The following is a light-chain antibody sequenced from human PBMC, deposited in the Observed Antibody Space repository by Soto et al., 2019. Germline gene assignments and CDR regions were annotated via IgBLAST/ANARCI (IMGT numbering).Light chain of an antibody. CDR2: DDR. CDR3: QVWDSSSDHVG. V-gene: IGLV3-21*02. CDR1: NIGSKS. Sequence: SYELTQPPSVSVAPGQTARITCGGNNIGSKSVHWYQQKPGQAPVLVVYDDRDRPSGIPERFSGSTSGNTATLTISRVEAGDEADYYCQVWDSSSDHVGFGGGTKGTFL. J-gene: IGLJ2*01.